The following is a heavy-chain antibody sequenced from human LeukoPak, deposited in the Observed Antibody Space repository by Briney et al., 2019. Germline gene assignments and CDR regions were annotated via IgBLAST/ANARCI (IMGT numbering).Heavy chain of an antibody. CDR1: GYSFTSNW. Sequence: GESLKISCKGSGYSFTSNWIGWVRQMPGKGLEWMGIIYPGDSDTRYSPSFQGQVTISADKSISTVYLQWSSLKASDTAMYYCARQIVVVPAADYYFDYWGQGTLVTVSS. CDR3: ARQIVVVPAADYYFDY. D-gene: IGHD2-2*01. V-gene: IGHV5-51*01. J-gene: IGHJ4*02. CDR2: IYPGDSDT.